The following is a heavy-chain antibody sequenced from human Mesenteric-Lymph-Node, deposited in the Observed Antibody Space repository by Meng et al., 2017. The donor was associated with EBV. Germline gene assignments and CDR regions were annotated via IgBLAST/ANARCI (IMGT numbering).Heavy chain of an antibody. D-gene: IGHD4-17*01. Sequence: QLVQGGKRVSNASALLILSRKCSGYAFAYSVLGRGRQAPGQGLEWMGWIRPSNGDTKSEQRVQGRVTLTTDRSATTAYMDLRSLRSDDTAVYFCARVNSLTGVTFDYFDFWGQGTLVTVSS. V-gene: IGHV1-18*01. CDR2: IRPSNGDT. J-gene: IGHJ4*02. CDR3: ARVNSLTGVTFDYFDF. CDR1: GYAFAYSV.